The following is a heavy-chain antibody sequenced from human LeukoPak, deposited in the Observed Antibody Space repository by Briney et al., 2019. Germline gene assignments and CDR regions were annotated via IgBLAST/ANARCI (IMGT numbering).Heavy chain of an antibody. CDR2: IYTSGST. V-gene: IGHV4-4*07. CDR1: GGSISSYY. CDR3: ARVDSSGWYGAFDY. Sequence: PSETLSLTCTVSGGSISSYYWSWIRQPAGKGLEWIGRIYTSGSTNYNPSLKSRVTMSVDTSKNQFSLNLTSVTAADTAVYYCARVDSSGWYGAFDYWGQGTLVTVSS. D-gene: IGHD6-19*01. J-gene: IGHJ4*02.